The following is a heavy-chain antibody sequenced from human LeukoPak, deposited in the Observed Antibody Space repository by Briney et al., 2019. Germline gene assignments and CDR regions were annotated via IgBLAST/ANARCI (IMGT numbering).Heavy chain of an antibody. J-gene: IGHJ4*02. CDR2: IYYTGST. Sequence: SETLSLTCSVSAGSINRFYWSWIRQSPGKGLEWIGYIYYTGSTNSNPSLKSRVTISVDTSKNQFSLKLTSLTAADTAVYYCTKGVRNPDSWGQGTLVTVSS. CDR3: TKGVRNPDS. CDR1: AGSINRFY. V-gene: IGHV4-59*01.